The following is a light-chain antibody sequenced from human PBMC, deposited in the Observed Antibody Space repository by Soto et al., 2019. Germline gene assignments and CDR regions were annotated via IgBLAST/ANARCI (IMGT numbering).Light chain of an antibody. CDR1: QSFNIYY. V-gene: IGKV3-20*01. CDR2: GAS. J-gene: IGKJ2*01. Sequence: EIVLTQSPDTLSLSPGERATLSCRTSQSFNIYYLAWYQQKPGHAPRLLMFGASNRATGIPDRFSASGSGTDFTLTISRLEPEDFAVYYCQQYGTSPTYTFGQGTKLEIK. CDR3: QQYGTSPTYT.